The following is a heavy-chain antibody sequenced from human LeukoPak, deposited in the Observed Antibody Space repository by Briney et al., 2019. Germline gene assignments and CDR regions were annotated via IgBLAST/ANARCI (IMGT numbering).Heavy chain of an antibody. CDR2: ISWNSGSI. CDR1: GFTFDDYA. CDR3: AKATDNYDILTGHYFDY. V-gene: IGHV3-9*01. Sequence: GRSLGLSCAASGFTFDDYAMHWVRQAPGKGLEWVSGISWNSGSIGYADSVKGRFTISRDNAKNSLYLQMNSLRAEDTALYYCAKATDNYDILTGHYFDYWGQGTLVTVSS. D-gene: IGHD3-9*01. J-gene: IGHJ4*02.